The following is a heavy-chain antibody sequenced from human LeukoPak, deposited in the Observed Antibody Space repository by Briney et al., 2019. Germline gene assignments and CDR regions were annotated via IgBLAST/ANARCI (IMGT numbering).Heavy chain of an antibody. CDR2: ISYDGSNK. CDR3: ARHYCSNGLCRYFDL. Sequence: PGGSLRLSCAVSGFIFSNYGMHWVRQAPGKGLEWVAVISYDGSNKIYADSVKGRFTISRDNSRNTLSLQMNSLRAEDTAVYYCARHYCSNGLCRYFDLWGRGTLVTVSS. D-gene: IGHD2-8*01. V-gene: IGHV3-30*03. CDR1: GFIFSNYG. J-gene: IGHJ2*01.